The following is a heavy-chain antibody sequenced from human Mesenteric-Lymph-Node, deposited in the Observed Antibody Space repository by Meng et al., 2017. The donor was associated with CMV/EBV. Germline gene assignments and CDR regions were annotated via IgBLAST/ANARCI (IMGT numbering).Heavy chain of an antibody. CDR3: ARAIDYGDPNWFDP. J-gene: IGHJ5*02. D-gene: IGHD4-17*01. Sequence: GGSLRLSCAASGFTVSSNYMSWVRQAPGKGLEWLSYISGSSTYIYHADSVKGRFTISRDNAKNSVYLQMNRLRAEDTAVYYCARAIDYGDPNWFDPWGQGTLVTVSS. CDR2: ISGSSTYI. CDR1: GFTVSSNY. V-gene: IGHV3-21*01.